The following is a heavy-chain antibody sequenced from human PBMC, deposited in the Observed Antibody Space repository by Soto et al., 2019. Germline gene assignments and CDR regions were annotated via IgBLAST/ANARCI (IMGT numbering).Heavy chain of an antibody. CDR3: AQLFLGYGYRYYFYY. Sequence: QITLKESGPTLGKPTQTLTLTCTFSGFSLSTSGVGVGWIRQPPGKALECLALIYWDDDKRYSPSLKSRLTITKDTSKSQVVLTMTNMDPVDTATYYCAQLFLGYGYRYYFYYWGQGTLVTVSS. J-gene: IGHJ4*02. V-gene: IGHV2-5*02. D-gene: IGHD5-18*01. CDR2: IYWDDDK. CDR1: GFSLSTSGVG.